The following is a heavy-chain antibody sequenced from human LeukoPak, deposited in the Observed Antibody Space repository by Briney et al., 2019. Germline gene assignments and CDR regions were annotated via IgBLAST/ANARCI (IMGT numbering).Heavy chain of an antibody. D-gene: IGHD1-26*01. CDR1: GSTFTFYY. Sequence: ASVKVSCXASGSTFTFYYMQWIRQAPGQGLEWMGWINPDINGTTYAQKFQGRVTMTRDTSISTDYMELRGLTSDDTAVYYCATQNVVGTTEWGYWGQGTLVIVSS. J-gene: IGHJ4*02. V-gene: IGHV1-2*02. CDR3: ATQNVVGTTEWGY. CDR2: INPDINGT.